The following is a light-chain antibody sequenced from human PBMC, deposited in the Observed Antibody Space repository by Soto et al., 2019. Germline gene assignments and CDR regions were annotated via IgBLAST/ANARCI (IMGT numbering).Light chain of an antibody. CDR3: QQYNTSPPLT. CDR2: GAS. V-gene: IGKV3-15*01. CDR1: QTISSN. J-gene: IGKJ4*01. Sequence: DIVMTQSPATLSVSPGERATLSCRASQTISSNLAWYQQKPGQTPRLLIYGASTRAAGIPARFSGSGSGTDFTLTITSLQSEDFAVYYCQQYNTSPPLTFGGGTKVEIK.